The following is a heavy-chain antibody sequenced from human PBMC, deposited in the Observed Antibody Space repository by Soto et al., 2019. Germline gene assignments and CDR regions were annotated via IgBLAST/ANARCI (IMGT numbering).Heavy chain of an antibody. CDR2: ISSNGGST. J-gene: IGHJ4*02. CDR1: GFTFSSYA. D-gene: IGHD2-21*01. Sequence: GGSLRLSFSASGFTFSSYAMPWVRQAPGKGLEYVSAISSNGGSTYYADSVKGRFTISRDNSKNTLYLQMSSLRAEDTAVYYCVKDLWELLGSFWGQGTLVTVSS. V-gene: IGHV3-64D*06. CDR3: VKDLWELLGSF.